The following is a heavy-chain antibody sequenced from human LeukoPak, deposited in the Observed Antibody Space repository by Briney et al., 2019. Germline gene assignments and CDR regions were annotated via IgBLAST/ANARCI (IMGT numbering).Heavy chain of an antibody. Sequence: SETLSLTCTVSGGSISSSSYYWGWIRQPPGKGLEWIGSIYYSGSTYYNPSLKSRVTISVDTSKNQFSLKPSSVTAADTAVYYCVTMVRGVIIHFDYWGQGTLVTVSS. CDR1: GGSISSSSYY. V-gene: IGHV4-39*07. D-gene: IGHD3-10*01. CDR3: VTMVRGVIIHFDY. CDR2: IYYSGST. J-gene: IGHJ4*02.